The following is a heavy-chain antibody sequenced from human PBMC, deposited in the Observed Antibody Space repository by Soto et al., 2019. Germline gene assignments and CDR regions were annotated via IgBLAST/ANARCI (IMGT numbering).Heavy chain of an antibody. CDR3: AKLSCTSSTCYFPGWFDP. CDR2: VYYSGSS. CDR1: GDSISGGASF. D-gene: IGHD2-2*01. V-gene: IGHV4-31*03. J-gene: IGHJ5*02. Sequence: QVQLQESGPGLVKPSETLSLTCTVSGDSISGGASFWSWIRQPPGKGLEWNANVYYSGSSYYNPSLKSRLTISVDTTKNQFSMQLKSMTAADTAVYYCAKLSCTSSTCYFPGWFDPWGQGTLVTVSS.